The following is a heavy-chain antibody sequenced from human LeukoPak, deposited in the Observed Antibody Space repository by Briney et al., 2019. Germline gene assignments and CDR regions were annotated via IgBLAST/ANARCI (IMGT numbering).Heavy chain of an antibody. J-gene: IGHJ5*02. CDR1: GYTFTSYG. Sequence: ASVKVSCKASGYTFTSYGISWVRQAPGQGLEWMGWISAYNGNTNYAQKLQGRVTMTTDTSTSTAYMELRSLRSGDTAVYYCARGPLDDIAAAGTDWFDPWGQGTLVTVSS. CDR3: ARGPLDDIAAAGTDWFDP. V-gene: IGHV1-18*01. CDR2: ISAYNGNT. D-gene: IGHD6-13*01.